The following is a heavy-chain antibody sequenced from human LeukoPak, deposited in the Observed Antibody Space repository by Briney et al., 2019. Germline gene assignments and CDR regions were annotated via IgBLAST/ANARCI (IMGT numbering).Heavy chain of an antibody. D-gene: IGHD3-3*01. CDR2: IWYDGSNK. V-gene: IGHV3-33*01. CDR3: ARELRFLEWLLPSNYGMDV. J-gene: IGHJ6*02. Sequence: GRYLRLSCAASGFTFSSYGMHWVRQAPGKGLEWVAVIWYDGSNKYYADSVKGRFTISRDNSKNTLYLQMNSLRAEDTAVYYCARELRFLEWLLPSNYGMDVWGQGTTVTVSS. CDR1: GFTFSSYG.